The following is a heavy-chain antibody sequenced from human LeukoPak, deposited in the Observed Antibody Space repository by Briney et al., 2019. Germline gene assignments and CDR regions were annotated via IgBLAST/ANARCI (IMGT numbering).Heavy chain of an antibody. J-gene: IGHJ4*02. V-gene: IGHV3-7*01. Sequence: GGSLRLSCAASGFTFSSYWMSWVRQAPGKGLEWVANIKQDGSEKYYVDSVKGRFTISRDNAKNSLYLQMNSLRAEDTAVYYCAREDSSGWYEGRNFDYWGQGTLVTVSS. CDR3: AREDSSGWYEGRNFDY. CDR1: GFTFSSYW. CDR2: IKQDGSEK. D-gene: IGHD6-19*01.